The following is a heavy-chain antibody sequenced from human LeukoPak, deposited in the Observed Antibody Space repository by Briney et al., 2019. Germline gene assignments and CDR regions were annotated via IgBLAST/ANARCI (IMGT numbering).Heavy chain of an antibody. CDR2: ISYDGRNK. Sequence: GGSLRLSCAASGFTFSNYGIHWVRQAPGKGLEWVAVISYDGRNKYYADSVKGRFTISRDNSKNTLYLQMSSLRAEDTAVYYCARVKEASAFDVWGQGTMVTVSS. CDR3: ARVKEASAFDV. D-gene: IGHD5-12*01. V-gene: IGHV3-30*03. J-gene: IGHJ3*01. CDR1: GFTFSNYG.